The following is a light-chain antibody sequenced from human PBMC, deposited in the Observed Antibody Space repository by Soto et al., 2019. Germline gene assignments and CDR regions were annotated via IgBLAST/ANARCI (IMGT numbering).Light chain of an antibody. CDR1: QSISSS. V-gene: IGKV3-20*01. J-gene: IGKJ5*01. CDR3: QQYVGSPIT. CDR2: DAS. Sequence: EIVVTQSPSTLSFYPLEIATLSCRASQSISSSLAWYQQKPGLAPTLLISDASNRASGVPDRFTGGGSGTDFSLTIRRLEPEDFALYYCQQYVGSPITFGQGTRLEI.